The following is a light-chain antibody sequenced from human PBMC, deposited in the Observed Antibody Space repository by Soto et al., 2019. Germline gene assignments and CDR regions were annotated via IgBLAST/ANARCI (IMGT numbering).Light chain of an antibody. V-gene: IGKV3-11*01. Sequence: EIVMTQCAATVSGSPGERASRSGRASQSVSSTLAWYQQKPGQAPRLLIYDAYNRATGIPPRFSGSGSGTDFTLTISSLEPEDSAVYYCQQRHIWPLTFGQGTRLE. CDR1: QSVSST. J-gene: IGKJ5*01. CDR3: QQRHIWPLT. CDR2: DAY.